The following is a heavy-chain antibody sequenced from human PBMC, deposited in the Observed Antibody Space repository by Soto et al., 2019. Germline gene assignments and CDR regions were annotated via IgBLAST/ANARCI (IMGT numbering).Heavy chain of an antibody. J-gene: IGHJ4*02. CDR1: GVSIGSNYY. D-gene: IGHD6-19*01. V-gene: IGHV4-4*02. CDR3: ASSLGWYAIDY. CDR2: MSHIGSV. Sequence: QVLLQESGPGLVQPSGTLSLSCVVSGVSIGSNYYWGWVRQSPGKGLEWLGDMSHIGSVNYNPSLKSRVTIEMDKSQNQFSLKLNSVTSADTAVYYCASSLGWYAIDYWGQGTLVIVSS.